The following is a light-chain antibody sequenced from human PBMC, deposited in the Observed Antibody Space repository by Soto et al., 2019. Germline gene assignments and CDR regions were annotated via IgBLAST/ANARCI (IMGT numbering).Light chain of an antibody. CDR1: QSVSSN. Sequence: EIVMTQSPVPRSVSPGERATLSCRASQSVSSNLAWYQQKPCQAPRLLIYGASTRATGIPARFSGSGSGTDFTLTISRLEPEDFAVYYCQQYGSSPPLTFGGGTKVDIK. J-gene: IGKJ4*01. CDR2: GAS. CDR3: QQYGSSPPLT. V-gene: IGKV3-20*01.